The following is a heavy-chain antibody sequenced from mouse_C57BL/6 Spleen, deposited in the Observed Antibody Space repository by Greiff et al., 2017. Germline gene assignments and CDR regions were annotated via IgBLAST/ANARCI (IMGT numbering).Heavy chain of an antibody. J-gene: IGHJ3*01. CDR2: IYPRSGNT. CDR1: GYTFTSYG. D-gene: IGHD6-5*01. V-gene: IGHV1-81*01. CDR3: ARGLSGGD. Sequence: QVQLKESGAELARPGASVKLSCKASGYTFTSYGISWVKQRTGQGLEWIGEIYPRSGNTYYNEKFKGKATLTADKSSSTAYMELRSLTSEESAVYFCARGLSGGDWGQGTLVTVSA.